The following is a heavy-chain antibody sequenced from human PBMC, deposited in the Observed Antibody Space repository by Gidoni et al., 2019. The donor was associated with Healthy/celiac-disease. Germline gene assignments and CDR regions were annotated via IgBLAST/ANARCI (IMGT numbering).Heavy chain of an antibody. CDR2: ISSSSSYI. CDR3: ARDLLEADDY. V-gene: IGHV3-21*01. Sequence: EVQLVESGGGLVKPGGSLRLSCAASGFTFSSYSMNWVRQAPGKGLGWVSSISSSSSYIYYADSVKGRFTISRDNAKNSLYLQMNSLRAEDTAVYYCARDLLEADDYWGQGTLVTVSS. CDR1: GFTFSSYS. D-gene: IGHD1-1*01. J-gene: IGHJ4*02.